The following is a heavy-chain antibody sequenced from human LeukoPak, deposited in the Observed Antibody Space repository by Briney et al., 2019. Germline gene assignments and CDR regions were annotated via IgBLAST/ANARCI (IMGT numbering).Heavy chain of an antibody. J-gene: IGHJ6*02. V-gene: IGHV3-48*04. D-gene: IGHD2-15*01. CDR2: ISSSSSTI. Sequence: GGSLRLSCAASGFTFSSYSMNWVRQAPGKGLEWVSYISSSSSTIYYADSVKGRFTISRDNAKNSLYLQMNSLRAEDTAVYYCAREVDCSGGSCYLHYYYGMDVWGQGTTVTVSS. CDR3: AREVDCSGGSCYLHYYYGMDV. CDR1: GFTFSSYS.